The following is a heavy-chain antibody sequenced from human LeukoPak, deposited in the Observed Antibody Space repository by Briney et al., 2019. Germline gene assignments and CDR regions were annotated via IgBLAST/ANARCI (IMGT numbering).Heavy chain of an antibody. J-gene: IGHJ4*02. Sequence: GGSLRLSCAASGFTFSSYSMNWVRQAPGKGLEWASSTSSSSSYIYYADSVKGRFTISRDNAKNSLYLQMNSLRAEDTAVYYCASVGYCSSTSCYDGYDYWGQGTLVTVSS. D-gene: IGHD2-2*01. CDR2: TSSSSSYI. CDR1: GFTFSSYS. CDR3: ASVGYCSSTSCYDGYDY. V-gene: IGHV3-21*01.